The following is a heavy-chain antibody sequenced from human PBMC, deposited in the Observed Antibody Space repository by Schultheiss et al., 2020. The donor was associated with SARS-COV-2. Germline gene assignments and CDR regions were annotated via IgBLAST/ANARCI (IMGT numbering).Heavy chain of an antibody. D-gene: IGHD4-17*01. CDR2: IYYSGST. CDR1: GGSISSYY. J-gene: IGHJ4*02. V-gene: IGHV4-59*01. Sequence: SETLSLTCTVSGGSISSYYWSWIRQPPGKGMEWIGYIYYSGSTNYNPSLKSRVTISVDTSKNQFSLKLSSVTAADTAVYYCAREVPHDYGDYCFDYWGQGTLVTVSS. CDR3: AREVPHDYGDYCFDY.